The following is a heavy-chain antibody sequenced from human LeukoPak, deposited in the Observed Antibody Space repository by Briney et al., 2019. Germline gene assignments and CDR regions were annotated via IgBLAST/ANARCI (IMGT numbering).Heavy chain of an antibody. CDR3: ARDGGFIKFGGQDV. CDR1: GFTFRSYW. J-gene: IGHJ6*02. D-gene: IGHD3-16*01. V-gene: IGHV3-7*01. CDR2: MNPDGSER. Sequence: GGSLRLSCAASGFTFRSYWMSWVRQAPGKGLEWVANMNPDGSERYHVDSMGGRFTISRDNAKNSLYLQLNSLRLEDTAVYYCARDGGFIKFGGQDVWGQGTTVTVSS.